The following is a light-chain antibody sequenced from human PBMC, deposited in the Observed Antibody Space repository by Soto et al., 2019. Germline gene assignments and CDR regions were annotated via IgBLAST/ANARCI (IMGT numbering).Light chain of an antibody. CDR2: DAS. V-gene: IGKV3-11*01. Sequence: EIVLTQSPATLSLSPGERATLSCRASQSLSNYLAWYQQKPGQAPRLLIHDASTRATGIPARFSGSGSGTDFTLTISSLEPEDVAVYYCQQGSNWPLTFGGGTKVEIK. CDR3: QQGSNWPLT. J-gene: IGKJ4*01. CDR1: QSLSNY.